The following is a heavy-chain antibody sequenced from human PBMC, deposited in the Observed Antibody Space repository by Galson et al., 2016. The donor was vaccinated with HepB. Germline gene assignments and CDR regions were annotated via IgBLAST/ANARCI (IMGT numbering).Heavy chain of an antibody. CDR1: GFVFSGYS. V-gene: IGHV3-48*02. CDR2: IGGFCSPV. J-gene: IGHJ4*02. CDR3: ARGYYDNSFDY. Sequence: SLRLSCAASGFVFSGYSMPWARQAPGKGLEWVSFIGGFCSPVYYADSVKGRFTISRDNDRTSLYLQMSSLRDEDTAVYYCARGYYDNSFDYLGQGALVTVSS. D-gene: IGHD3-9*01.